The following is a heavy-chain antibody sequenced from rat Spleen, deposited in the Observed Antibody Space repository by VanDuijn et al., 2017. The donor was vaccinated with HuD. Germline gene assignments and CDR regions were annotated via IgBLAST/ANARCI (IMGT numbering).Heavy chain of an antibody. V-gene: IGHV5S10*01. J-gene: IGHJ2*01. CDR1: GFTFSDYA. CDR2: INKNSRTI. CDR3: ATEGPYFDY. Sequence: EVQLVESGGGLVQPGRSLKLSCAASGFTFSDYAMAWVRQAPGKGLEWIGEINKNSRTIKYSPSLKDKFTISRDNAKSSLYLQMNSLKSEDTATYYCATEGPYFDYGAKESWSQSPQ. D-gene: IGHD1-11*01.